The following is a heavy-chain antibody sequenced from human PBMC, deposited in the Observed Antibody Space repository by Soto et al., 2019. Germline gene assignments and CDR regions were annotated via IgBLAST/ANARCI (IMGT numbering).Heavy chain of an antibody. V-gene: IGHV4-39*01. CDR2: IYYSGST. CDR3: ARRGKFGEFDY. Sequence: PSETLSLTCTVSGGSISSSSYYWGWIRQPPGKGLGWIGSIYYSGSTYYNPSLKSRVTISVDTSKNQFSLKLSSVTAADTAVYYCARRGKFGEFDYWGQGTLVTVSS. CDR1: GGSISSSSYY. J-gene: IGHJ4*02. D-gene: IGHD3-10*01.